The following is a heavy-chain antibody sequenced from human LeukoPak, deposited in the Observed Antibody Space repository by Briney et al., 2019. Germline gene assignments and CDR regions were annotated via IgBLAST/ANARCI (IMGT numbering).Heavy chain of an antibody. CDR2: ISTSGKTI. Sequence: PGGSLRLSCTASGFTFSDYYMSWIRQAPGKGLERVSYISTSGKTIYYADSVKGRFTISRDNAKNSLYLQINSLRAEDTAVYYCARVSTYQYYYHMDVWGKGTTVTVSS. J-gene: IGHJ6*03. CDR3: ARVSTYQYYYHMDV. V-gene: IGHV3-11*01. CDR1: GFTFSDYY. D-gene: IGHD2-2*01.